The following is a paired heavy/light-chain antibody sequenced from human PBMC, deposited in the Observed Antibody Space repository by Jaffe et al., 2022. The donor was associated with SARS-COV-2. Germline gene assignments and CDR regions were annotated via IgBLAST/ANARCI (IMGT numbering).Light chain of an antibody. CDR3: GTWDSSLNVYV. V-gene: IGLV1-51*01. CDR2: DND. J-gene: IGLJ1*01. CDR1: NSNIGNNY. Sequence: QSVLTQPPSVSAAPGQKVTISCSGSNSNIGNNYVSWYRQLPGTAPKLLIYDNDKRPSGIPDRFSGSKSGKSATLGITGLQTGDEADYYCGTWDSSLNVYVFGTGTKVSVL.
Heavy chain of an antibody. Sequence: EVQLVDSGGGLVQPGGSLRLSCAASGFDFGNYVMSWVRQAPGKGLEWVSSITGGGSTFYADSVKGRFTISRDTSKNNMYLQMNSLRGDDTAVYYCAKRGDSTPRGHDFWGRGTLVTVSS. CDR1: GFDFGNYV. V-gene: IGHV3-23*04. CDR2: ITGGGST. J-gene: IGHJ4*02. D-gene: IGHD2-2*01. CDR3: AKRGDSTPRGHDF.